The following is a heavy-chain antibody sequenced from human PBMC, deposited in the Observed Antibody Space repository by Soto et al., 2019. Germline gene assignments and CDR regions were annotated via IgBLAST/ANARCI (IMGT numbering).Heavy chain of an antibody. D-gene: IGHD3-3*01. CDR2: MNPNSGNT. J-gene: IGHJ3*02. V-gene: IGHV1-8*01. CDR1: GYTFTRYY. Sequence: SVQVCCKASGYTFTRYYINWVRQATGRGIEWMGWMNPNSGNTGYAQKFQGRVTMSRNASISTAYLELSSVRSEDTAVYYCARVFRGGSSYYDFWSGYYRDDTFDIWG. CDR3: ARVFRGGSSYYDFWSGYYRDDTFDI.